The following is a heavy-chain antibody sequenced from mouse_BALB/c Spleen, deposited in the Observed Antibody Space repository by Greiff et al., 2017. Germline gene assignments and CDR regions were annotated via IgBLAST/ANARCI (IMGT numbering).Heavy chain of an antibody. J-gene: IGHJ4*01. CDR2: ISSGGSYT. D-gene: IGHD1-1*01. CDR3: ASYYYGSSGYAMDY. V-gene: IGHV5-9-4*01. CDR1: GFTFSSYA. Sequence: EVQGVESGGGLVKPGGSLKLSCAASGFTFSSYAMSWVRQSPEKRLEWVAEISSGGSYTYYPDTVTGRFTISRDNAKNTLYLEMSSLRSEDTAMYYCASYYYGSSGYAMDYWGQGTSVTVSS.